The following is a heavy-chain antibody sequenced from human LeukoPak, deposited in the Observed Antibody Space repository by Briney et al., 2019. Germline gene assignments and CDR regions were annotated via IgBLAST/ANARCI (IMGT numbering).Heavy chain of an antibody. J-gene: IGHJ4*02. CDR3: ATDLPYDYVWGSYPY. CDR2: FDPEDGET. V-gene: IGHV1-24*01. CDR1: GHTLTELS. D-gene: IGHD3-16*02. Sequence: ASVKVSCKVSGHTLTELSMHWVRQAPGKGLEWMGGFDPEDGETIYAQKFQGRVTMTEDTSTDTAYMELSSLRSEDTAVYYCATDLPYDYVWGSYPYWGQGTLVTVSS.